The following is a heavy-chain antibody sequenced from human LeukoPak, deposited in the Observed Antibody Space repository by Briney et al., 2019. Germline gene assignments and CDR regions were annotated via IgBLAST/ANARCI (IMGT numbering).Heavy chain of an antibody. V-gene: IGHV3-64D*06. CDR3: VKPSLTFSPVWWLRASYYYYGMDV. J-gene: IGHJ6*04. D-gene: IGHD5-12*01. CDR1: GFTFSSYA. Sequence: PGGSLRLSCSASGFTFSSYAMHWVRQAPGKGLEYVSAISSNGGSTYYADSVKGRFTISRDNSKNTLYLQMSSLRAEDTAVYYCVKPSLTFSPVWWLRASYYYYGMDVWGKGTTVTVSS. CDR2: ISSNGGST.